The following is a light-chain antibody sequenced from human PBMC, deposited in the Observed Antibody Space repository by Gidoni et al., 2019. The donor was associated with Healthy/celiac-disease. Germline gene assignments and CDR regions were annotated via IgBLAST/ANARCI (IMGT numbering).Light chain of an antibody. Sequence: AIRMTQSPSSFSASTGDRVTINCRASQGISSYLALYQQKPGKAPKLLIYAASTLQSGVPSRFSGSGSGTDFTLTISCLQSEDFATYYCQQYYSYPLTFGGGTKVEIK. CDR2: AAS. V-gene: IGKV1-8*01. J-gene: IGKJ4*01. CDR3: QQYYSYPLT. CDR1: QGISSY.